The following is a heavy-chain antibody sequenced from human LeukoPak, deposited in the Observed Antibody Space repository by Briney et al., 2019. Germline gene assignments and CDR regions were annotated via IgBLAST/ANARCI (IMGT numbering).Heavy chain of an antibody. Sequence: PGGSLRLSCAASGFTFSSYAMSWVRQAPGKGLEWVSAISGSGGSTDYADSVKGRFTISRDDSKNTLYLQMSGLRAEDTAVYYCARDGGSGWSSAFFDHWGQGTLVSVSS. V-gene: IGHV3-23*01. CDR1: GFTFSSYA. J-gene: IGHJ4*02. D-gene: IGHD6-19*01. CDR3: ARDGGSGWSSAFFDH. CDR2: ISGSGGST.